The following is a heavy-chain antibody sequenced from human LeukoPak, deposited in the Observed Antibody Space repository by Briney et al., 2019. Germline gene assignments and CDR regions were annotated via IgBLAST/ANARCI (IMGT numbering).Heavy chain of an antibody. J-gene: IGHJ4*02. Sequence: GGSLRLSCAASGFTFSSYSMNWVRQAPGKGLEWVSSISSSSSYIYYADSVKGRFTISRDNSKNTLYLQMNNLRAEDTAVYYCARVMYSGSYYFDYWGQGTLVTVSS. CDR1: GFTFSSYS. D-gene: IGHD1-26*01. CDR3: ARVMYSGSYYFDY. CDR2: ISSSSSYI. V-gene: IGHV3-21*01.